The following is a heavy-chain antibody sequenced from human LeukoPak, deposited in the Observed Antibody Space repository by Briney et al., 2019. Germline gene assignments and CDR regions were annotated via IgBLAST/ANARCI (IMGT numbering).Heavy chain of an antibody. CDR3: ARDPAGAFDI. Sequence: GGSLRLSCAASGFTFSSYWMHGVGQAPGRGLVWVSRINTDGSSTSYADSVKGRFTISRDNAKNTLYLQMNSLRAEDTAVYYCARDPAGAFDIWGQGTMVTVSS. J-gene: IGHJ3*02. CDR1: GFTFSSYW. CDR2: INTDGSST. V-gene: IGHV3-74*01.